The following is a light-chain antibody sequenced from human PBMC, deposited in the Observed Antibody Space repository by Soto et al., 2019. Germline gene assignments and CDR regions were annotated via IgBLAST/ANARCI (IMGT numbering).Light chain of an antibody. J-gene: IGKJ1*01. CDR2: GAS. V-gene: IGKV3-20*01. CDR3: RHYVGSPWA. CDR1: QSVNSF. Sequence: EIVLTQSPGTLSLSPGERATLSCRASQSVNSFLAWFQKKPGQAPRLLIYGASNRATGIPDRFSGSGSETDFTLTITRLEAEGFALYYCRHYVGSPWAFGQGTKVE.